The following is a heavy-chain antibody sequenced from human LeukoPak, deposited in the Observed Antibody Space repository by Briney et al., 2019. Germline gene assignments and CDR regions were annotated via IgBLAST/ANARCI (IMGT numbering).Heavy chain of an antibody. V-gene: IGHV3-20*04. J-gene: IGHJ4*02. D-gene: IGHD2-21*02. CDR1: GVTYDDSG. CDR2: INWTGGST. CDR3: ARGRGLGVTSTPVPFDY. Sequence: GGSLRLSCAASGVTYDDSGMSWVRQAPGKGLEWVSDINWTGGSTGYADSVKGRFTISRDNAKDSLDLQMNSLKAEDTAYYYCARGRGLGVTSTPVPFDYWGQRILVTVPS.